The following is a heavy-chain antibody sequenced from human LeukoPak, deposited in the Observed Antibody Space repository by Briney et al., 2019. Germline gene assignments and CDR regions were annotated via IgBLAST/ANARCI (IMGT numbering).Heavy chain of an antibody. CDR2: INPHSRAT. Sequence: ASVKVSCKTSGHDFSDFYFNWVRQAPGRGLEWVGWINPHSRATHYAQRFRGRVTMEASITTGYMELNSLTSDDTAVYYCVTTSVTHTRDPWGQGTLVTVSS. D-gene: IGHD5/OR15-5a*01. CDR1: GHDFSDFY. J-gene: IGHJ5*02. CDR3: VTTSVTHTRDP. V-gene: IGHV1-2*02.